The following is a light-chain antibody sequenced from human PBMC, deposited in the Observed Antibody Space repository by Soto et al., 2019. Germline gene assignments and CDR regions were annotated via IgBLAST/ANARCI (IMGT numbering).Light chain of an antibody. CDR2: ANN. CDR3: QPYDSSLSGYV. V-gene: IGLV1-40*01. J-gene: IGLJ1*01. Sequence: QSVLTQPPSVSGAPGQRVTISCTGSRSNIGAGYDVHWYQQLPGTAPKLLIYANNIRPSGVPGRFSGSKSGTSASLAITGLQAEDEADYYCQPYDSSLSGYVFGTGTKLTVL. CDR1: RSNIGAGYD.